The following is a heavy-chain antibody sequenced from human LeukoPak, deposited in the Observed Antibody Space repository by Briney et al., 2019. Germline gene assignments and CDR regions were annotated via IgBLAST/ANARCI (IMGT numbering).Heavy chain of an antibody. Sequence: GGSLTLSCTASGFTFSDYWMTWVRQAPGKGPEWVANIKQDGSQRYYVDSVRGRFTISRDNAKNSLFLQMNGLRAEDTAVYYCARRGGSSSRRSPIDYWGQGTLVTVSS. V-gene: IGHV3-7*01. J-gene: IGHJ4*02. CDR2: IKQDGSQR. D-gene: IGHD6-6*01. CDR3: ARRGGSSSRRSPIDY. CDR1: GFTFSDYW.